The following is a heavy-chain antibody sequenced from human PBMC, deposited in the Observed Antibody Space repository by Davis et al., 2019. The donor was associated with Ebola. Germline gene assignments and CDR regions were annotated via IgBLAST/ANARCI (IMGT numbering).Heavy chain of an antibody. V-gene: IGHV3-23*01. CDR2: IVGGGGDRT. CDR3: AKDPQQLPGSWFDP. CDR1: GFTFSRHR. J-gene: IGHJ5*02. D-gene: IGHD1-1*01. Sequence: GESLKISCAASGFTFSRHRMSWVRQAPGKGLEWVSSIVGGGGDRTFYADSVKGRFIISRDDSASTVYLQMNSLRAEDTAIYYCAKDPQQLPGSWFDPWGQGTRVTVSS.